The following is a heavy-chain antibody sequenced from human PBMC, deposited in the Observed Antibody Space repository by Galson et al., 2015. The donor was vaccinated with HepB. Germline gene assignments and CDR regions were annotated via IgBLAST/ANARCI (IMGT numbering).Heavy chain of an antibody. CDR3: VRMGDLSGYSSK. J-gene: IGHJ4*02. CDR2: IRSKASNYAP. V-gene: IGHV3-73*01. Sequence: SLRLSCAASGFTFSGSAIHWVRQASGKGPEWIGRIRSKASNYAPLYVPSLQGRFTISRDVSKNTAYLHMRSLKTDDTAIYYCVRMGDLSGYSSKWGQGTLVTVSS. CDR1: GFTFSGSA. D-gene: IGHD6-13*01.